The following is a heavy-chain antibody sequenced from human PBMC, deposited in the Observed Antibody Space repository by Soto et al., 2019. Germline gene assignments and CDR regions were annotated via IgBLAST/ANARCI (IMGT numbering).Heavy chain of an antibody. J-gene: IGHJ4*02. CDR3: GRGRGSSGWGIDY. D-gene: IGHD6-19*01. CDR1: GGSISSYY. V-gene: IGHV4-59*01. Sequence: QVQLQESGPGLVKPSETLSLTCNVSGGSISSYYWSWIRQPPGKGLEWSGYIYYSGSTNYNPSLESRVTISIEAYKSQLSLKLTSVTAADTAVYYCGRGRGSSGWGIDYWVQGTPVTVSS. CDR2: IYYSGST.